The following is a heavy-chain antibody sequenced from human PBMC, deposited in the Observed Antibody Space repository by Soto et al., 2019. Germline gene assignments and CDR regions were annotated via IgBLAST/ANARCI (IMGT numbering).Heavy chain of an antibody. Sequence: GGSLRLSCAASGFTFSSYGMHWVRQAPGKGLEWVAVIWYDGSNKYYADSVKGRFTISRDNSKNTLYLQMNSLRAEDTAVYYCARVGDSSAADYWGQGTLVTVSS. V-gene: IGHV3-33*01. CDR2: IWYDGSNK. D-gene: IGHD3-22*01. J-gene: IGHJ4*02. CDR3: ARVGDSSAADY. CDR1: GFTFSSYG.